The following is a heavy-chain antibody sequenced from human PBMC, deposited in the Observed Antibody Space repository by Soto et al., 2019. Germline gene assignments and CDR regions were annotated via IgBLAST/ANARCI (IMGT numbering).Heavy chain of an antibody. CDR1: RXTVSSYA. CDR3: AKDSGYCSGSSCRLDP. J-gene: IGHJ5*01. V-gene: IGHV3-23*01. CDR2: ISGSGGST. Sequence: PXGSLRLSCAASRXTVSSYAMSWVRQAPGKGLEWVSAISGSGGSTYYADSVKGRFNISRDNSENTLYLQMNSLRPEDTAVYYCAKDSGYCSGSSCRLDPWGQGTLATVSS. D-gene: IGHD2-15*01.